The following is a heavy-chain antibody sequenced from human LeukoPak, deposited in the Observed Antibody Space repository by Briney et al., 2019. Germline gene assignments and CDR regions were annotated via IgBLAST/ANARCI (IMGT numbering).Heavy chain of an antibody. V-gene: IGHV1-3*03. J-gene: IGHJ5*02. D-gene: IGHD3-16*01. CDR2: INGGNGNT. CDR1: GCTFISYA. Sequence: GASVKVSCKASGCTFISYAMHWVRQAPGQRLEWMGWINGGNGNTKYSQEFQGRVTITRDTSASIAYMELSSLRSEDMAVYYCARARVITFGGLMGWFDPWGQGTLVTVSS. CDR3: ARARVITFGGLMGWFDP.